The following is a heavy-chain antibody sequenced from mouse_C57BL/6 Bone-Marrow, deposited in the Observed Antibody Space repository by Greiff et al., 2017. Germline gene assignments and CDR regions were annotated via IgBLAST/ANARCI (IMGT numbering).Heavy chain of an antibody. CDR2: ISSGGSYT. CDR3: ARRDDYDDYYAMDY. J-gene: IGHJ4*01. D-gene: IGHD2-4*01. Sequence: VQLQQSGGDLVKPGGSLKLSCAASGFTFSSYGMSWVRQTPDKRLEWVATISSGGSYTYYPDSVKGRFTIPRDKAKNTLYLQMSSLKSEDTAMYYVARRDDYDDYYAMDYWGQGTSVTVSS. V-gene: IGHV5-6*01. CDR1: GFTFSSYG.